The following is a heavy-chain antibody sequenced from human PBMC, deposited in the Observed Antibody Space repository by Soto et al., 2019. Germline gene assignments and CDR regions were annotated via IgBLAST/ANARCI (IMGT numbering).Heavy chain of an antibody. CDR3: ATTSITGGYCSGGSCYP. CDR1: GGSISSSSYY. Sequence: SETLSLTCTVSGGSISSSSYYWGWIRQPPGKGLEWIGSIYYSGSTYYNPSLKSRVTISVDTSKNQFSLKLSSVTAADTAVYYCATTSITGGYCSGGSCYPWGQGTLVTVSS. J-gene: IGHJ5*02. V-gene: IGHV4-39*01. D-gene: IGHD2-15*01. CDR2: IYYSGST.